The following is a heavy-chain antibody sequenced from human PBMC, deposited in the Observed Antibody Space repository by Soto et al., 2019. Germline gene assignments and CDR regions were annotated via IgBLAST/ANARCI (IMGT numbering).Heavy chain of an antibody. CDR3: ARIRYRGSTSCYREATGDYGWFDP. Sequence: EVQLVESGGGLAQPGGSLRLSCAASGFTFSSYEMNWVRQAPGKGLEWVSYISSSGSTIYYADSVKGRFTISRDNAQNSLYLQLTRLSAEETAVYYCARIRYRGSTSCYREATGDYGWFDPWGQGTLVTVSS. CDR1: GFTFSSYE. CDR2: ISSSGSTI. V-gene: IGHV3-48*03. J-gene: IGHJ5*02. D-gene: IGHD2-2*01.